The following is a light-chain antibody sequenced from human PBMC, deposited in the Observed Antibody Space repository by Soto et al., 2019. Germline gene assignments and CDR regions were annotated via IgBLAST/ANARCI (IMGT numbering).Light chain of an antibody. Sequence: QSVLTQSPSASGSPGQSVTISCTGTSSDIGGYNSVSWYQQHPGKAPKVMIYDVSKRPSGVPDRFSGSKSGNTASLTVSGLQAEDEADYYCSSYAGSNNFVFGTGTKVTVL. V-gene: IGLV2-8*01. CDR2: DVS. CDR1: SSDIGGYNS. J-gene: IGLJ1*01. CDR3: SSYAGSNNFV.